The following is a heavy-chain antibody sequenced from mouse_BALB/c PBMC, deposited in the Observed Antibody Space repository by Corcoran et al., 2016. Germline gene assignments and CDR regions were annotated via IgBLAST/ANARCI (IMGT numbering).Heavy chain of an antibody. V-gene: IGHV9-3-1*01. Sequence: QIQLVQSGPELKKPGETVKISCKASGYTFTNYGMNWVKQAPGKGLKWMGWINTYTGEPTYADDFKGRFAFSLETSASTAYLQINNLKNEDTATYFCARGDSSNFDYWGQGTTLTVSS. D-gene: IGHD3-3*01. J-gene: IGHJ2*01. CDR1: GYTFTNYG. CDR3: ARGDSSNFDY. CDR2: INTYTGEP.